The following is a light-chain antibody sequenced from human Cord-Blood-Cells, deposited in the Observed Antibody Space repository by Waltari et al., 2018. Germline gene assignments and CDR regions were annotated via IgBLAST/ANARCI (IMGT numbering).Light chain of an antibody. CDR3: QQYGSSPIT. CDR2: GAS. CDR1: QSVSSSY. V-gene: IGKV3-20*01. Sequence: EIVLTQSPGTLSLSPGERATLSCRASQSVSSSYLAWYQQKPGQAPRLLFYGASRRATGIPDMFSGSGSGTDFTLTISRLEPEDFAVYYCQQYGSSPITFGQGTRLEIK. J-gene: IGKJ5*01.